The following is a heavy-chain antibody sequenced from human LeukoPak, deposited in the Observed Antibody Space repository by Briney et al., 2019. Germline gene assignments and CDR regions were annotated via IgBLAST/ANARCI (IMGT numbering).Heavy chain of an antibody. J-gene: IGHJ4*02. V-gene: IGHV4-39*01. CDR3: ARFPEYYYDTSGYYSNRYYFDY. D-gene: IGHD3-22*01. Sequence: SETLSLTCTVFGDSVSSSNYYWAWFRQPPGKGLDWIGSLYYDGRTYYSPSLESRVTASVDTSKNQFALKLTSVTAADTAVYYCARFPEYYYDTSGYYSNRYYFDYWGQGTLVTVSS. CDR1: GDSVSSSNYY. CDR2: LYYDGRT.